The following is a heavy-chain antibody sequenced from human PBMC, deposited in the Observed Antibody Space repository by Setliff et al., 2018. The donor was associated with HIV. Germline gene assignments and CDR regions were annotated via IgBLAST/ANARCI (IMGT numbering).Heavy chain of an antibody. Sequence: PGGSLRLSCAASGFMFSSYWMSWVRQAPGKGLEWVANIKQGGSEKYYVDSVKGRFTISRDNAKKSLYLQMNSLRAEDTAVYFCARWGSGSYERVFDYWGQGMLVTVSS. J-gene: IGHJ4*02. CDR1: GFMFSSYW. CDR2: IKQGGSEK. D-gene: IGHD1-26*01. V-gene: IGHV3-7*01. CDR3: ARWGSGSYERVFDY.